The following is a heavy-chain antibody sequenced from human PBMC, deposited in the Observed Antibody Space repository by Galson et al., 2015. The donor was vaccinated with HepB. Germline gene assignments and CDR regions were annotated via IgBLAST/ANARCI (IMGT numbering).Heavy chain of an antibody. J-gene: IGHJ5*02. CDR3: ARAGSSYCRSPSCTVDP. Sequence: SVKVSCKASGYTFTTYAMHWLRQAPGQRLEWMGWINAGNDNTMYSPKYQGRVTITRDTTASTVYMELSSLRSEDTAVYYCARAGSSYCRSPSCTVDPWGQGTLVIVSS. CDR1: GYTFTTYA. CDR2: INAGNDNT. V-gene: IGHV1-3*01. D-gene: IGHD2-2*01.